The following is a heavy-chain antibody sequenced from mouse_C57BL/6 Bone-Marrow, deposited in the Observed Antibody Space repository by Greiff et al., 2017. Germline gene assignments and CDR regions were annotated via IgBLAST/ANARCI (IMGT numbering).Heavy chain of an antibody. D-gene: IGHD2-2*01. Sequence: QVQLQQPGAELVKPGASVKLSCKASGYTFTSYWMQWVKQRPGQGLEWIGEIDPSDSYTNYNQKFKGKATLTVDTSSRTAYMQLSSLTSEDSAVYYCARYGIYYGWMDYWGQGTSVTVSS. CDR2: IDPSDSYT. J-gene: IGHJ4*01. CDR1: GYTFTSYW. V-gene: IGHV1-50*01. CDR3: ARYGIYYGWMDY.